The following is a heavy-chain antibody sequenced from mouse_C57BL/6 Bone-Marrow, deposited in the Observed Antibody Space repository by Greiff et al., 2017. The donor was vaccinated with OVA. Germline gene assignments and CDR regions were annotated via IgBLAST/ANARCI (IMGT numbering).Heavy chain of an antibody. Sequence: EVKLQESGGGLVQPGGSMKLSCVASGFTFSNYWMNWVRQSPEKGLEWVAQIRLKSDNYATHYAESVKGRFTISRDDSKSSVYLQMNNLRAEDTGIYYCPSPYAMDYWGQGTSVTVSS. D-gene: IGHD6-1*01. CDR2: IRLKSDNYAT. V-gene: IGHV6-3*01. CDR3: PSPYAMDY. CDR1: GFTFSNYW. J-gene: IGHJ4*01.